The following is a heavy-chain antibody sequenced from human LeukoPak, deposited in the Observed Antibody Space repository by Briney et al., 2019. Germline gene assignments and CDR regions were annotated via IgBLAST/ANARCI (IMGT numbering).Heavy chain of an antibody. CDR1: GFTFSRYG. V-gene: IGHV3-30*18. D-gene: IGHD6-13*01. J-gene: IGHJ5*02. CDR3: AKDRGPAAGSLYNWLDP. CDR2: ISFDGSNK. Sequence: GRSLRLSCAASGFTFSRYGMHWVLQAPDKGLEWVAVISFDGSNKYDADSVKGRFTISRDNSKNTLYLQMNSLRAEDTAVYYCAKDRGPAAGSLYNWLDPWGQGTLVTVSS.